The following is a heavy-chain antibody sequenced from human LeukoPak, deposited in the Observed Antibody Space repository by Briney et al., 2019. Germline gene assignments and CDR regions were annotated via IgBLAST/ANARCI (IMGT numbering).Heavy chain of an antibody. V-gene: IGHV3-21*01. J-gene: IGHJ6*02. CDR1: GFTFSSYS. CDR3: ARVWRIWSGYPGYYYGMDV. CDR2: ISSSSSYI. D-gene: IGHD3-3*01. Sequence: GGPLRLSCAASGFTFSSYSMNWVRQAPGKGLEWVSSISSSSSYIYYADSVKGRFTISRDNAKNSLYLQMNSLRAEDTAVYYCARVWRIWSGYPGYYYGMDVWGQGTTVTVSS.